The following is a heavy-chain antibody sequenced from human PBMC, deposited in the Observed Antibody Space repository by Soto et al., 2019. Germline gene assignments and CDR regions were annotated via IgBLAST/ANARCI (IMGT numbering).Heavy chain of an antibody. CDR2: INPNNGHT. V-gene: IGHV1-2*02. Sequence: QVQLVQSGAEVQKPGASVKVSCRASGYTFKVYFLHWMRQAPGPGLEWMGWINPNNGHTMYAQKFRGRITMTRDTSIDTVYMDLSSLTSDDTAVYYCERGPDTGAFDYWGQGALVTVSS. D-gene: IGHD7-27*01. J-gene: IGHJ4*02. CDR3: ERGPDTGAFDY. CDR1: GYTFKVYF.